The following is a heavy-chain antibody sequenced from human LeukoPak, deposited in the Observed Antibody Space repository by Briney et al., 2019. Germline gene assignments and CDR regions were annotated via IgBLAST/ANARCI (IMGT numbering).Heavy chain of an antibody. Sequence: GRSLRLSCTASGFTFGDYAMNWVRQAPGKGLEGVSSISSGGTYVDYADSVKGRFTISRDNAKNSLYLQMNSLRAEDTAVFYCARDPGYSNSPYYLDYWGQGTLVTVSS. V-gene: IGHV3-21*01. CDR3: ARDPGYSNSPYYLDY. CDR2: ISSGGTYV. CDR1: GFTFGDYA. J-gene: IGHJ4*02. D-gene: IGHD6-13*01.